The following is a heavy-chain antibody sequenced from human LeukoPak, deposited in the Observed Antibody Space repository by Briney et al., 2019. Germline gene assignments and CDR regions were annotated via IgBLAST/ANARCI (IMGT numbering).Heavy chain of an antibody. V-gene: IGHV4-61*02. CDR1: GGSISSGSYY. J-gene: IGHJ1*01. Sequence: PSQTLSLTCTVSGGSISSGSYYWSWIRQPAGKGLEWIGRIYTSGSTNYNPSLESRVTISVDTSKNQFSLKLSSVTAADTAVYYCARDGGIVGATMPAEYFQHWGQGTLVTVSS. CDR2: IYTSGST. CDR3: ARDGGIVGATMPAEYFQH. D-gene: IGHD1-26*01.